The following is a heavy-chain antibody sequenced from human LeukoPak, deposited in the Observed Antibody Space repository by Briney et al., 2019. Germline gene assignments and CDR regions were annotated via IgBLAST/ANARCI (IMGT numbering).Heavy chain of an antibody. CDR1: GYTLTELS. D-gene: IGHD3-22*01. CDR3: ATDSLYYYDSSVHNAFDI. V-gene: IGHV1-24*01. CDR2: FDPEDGET. J-gene: IGHJ3*02. Sequence: ASVKVSCKVSGYTLTELSMHWVRQAPGKGLEWRGGFDPEDGETIYAQKFQGRVTMTEDTSTDTAYMELSSLRSEDTAVYYCATDSLYYYDSSVHNAFDIWGQGTMVTVSS.